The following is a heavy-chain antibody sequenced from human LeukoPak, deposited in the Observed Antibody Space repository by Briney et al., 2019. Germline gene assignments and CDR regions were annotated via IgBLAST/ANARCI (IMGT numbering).Heavy chain of an antibody. D-gene: IGHD1-26*01. J-gene: IGHJ6*03. CDR1: GCSISSSRYS. CDR3: ATVGASYYYYYYMDV. CDR2: IYYSVST. V-gene: IGHV4-39*07. Sequence: PSEALLLTCTVPGCSISSSRYSWGWIRQPPGKRLERSGSIYYSVSTYYNPSLKNRVTITVDTSKNEFSMTLSSVTAAVTAVYCCATVGASYYYYYYMDVWGKGTTVTVSS.